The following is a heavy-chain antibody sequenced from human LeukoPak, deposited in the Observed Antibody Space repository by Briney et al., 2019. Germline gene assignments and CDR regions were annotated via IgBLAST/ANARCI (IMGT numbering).Heavy chain of an antibody. CDR3: ARVRVEAWFLFGRQAAPAYFDY. CDR1: GGSFSGYY. V-gene: IGHV4-34*01. J-gene: IGHJ4*02. Sequence: PSETLSLTCAVYGGSFSGYYWSWIRQPPGKGLEWIGEINHSGSTNYNPSLKSRVTISVDTSKNQFSLKLSSVTAAVTAVYYCARVRVEAWFLFGRQAAPAYFDYWGQGTLVTVSS. D-gene: IGHD3-16*01. CDR2: INHSGST.